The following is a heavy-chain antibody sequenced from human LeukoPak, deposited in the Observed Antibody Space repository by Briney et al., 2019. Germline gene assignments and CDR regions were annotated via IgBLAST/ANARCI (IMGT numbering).Heavy chain of an antibody. V-gene: IGHV3-30*18. CDR1: GFTFSSYG. J-gene: IGHJ4*02. CDR3: AKSFMITFGGVIDNVFDY. D-gene: IGHD3-16*02. CDR2: ISYDGSNK. Sequence: SGGSLRLSCAASGFTFSSYGMHWVRQAPGKGLEWVAVISYDGSNKYYADSVKGRFTISRDNSKNTLYLQMNSLRAEDTAVYYCAKSFMITFGGVIDNVFDYWGQGTLVTVSS.